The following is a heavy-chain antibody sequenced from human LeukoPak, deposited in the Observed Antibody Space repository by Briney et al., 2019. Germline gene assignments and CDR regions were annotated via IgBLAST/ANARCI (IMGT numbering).Heavy chain of an antibody. J-gene: IGHJ5*01. V-gene: IGHV3-23*01. CDR2: MCGTAGCT. CDR3: AKDRPNFHENSGHYYRRDGDS. Sequence: PGGSLRLSCQASGFTFYKYAMSWVRQAPGKGLEWVASMCGTAGCTFYPDSVKGRFTISRDNSKNVLYLRMNSLTAEDTAIYYCAKDRPNFHENSGHYYRRDGDSWGQGTLVTVSS. D-gene: IGHD3-22*01. CDR1: GFTFYKYA.